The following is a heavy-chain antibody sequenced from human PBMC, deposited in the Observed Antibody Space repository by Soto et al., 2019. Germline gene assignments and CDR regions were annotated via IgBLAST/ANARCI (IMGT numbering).Heavy chain of an antibody. J-gene: IGHJ4*02. V-gene: IGHV4-31*03. CDR1: GGSISSGGYY. D-gene: IGHD2-2*01. CDR2: IYYSGST. Sequence: PSETLSLTCTVSGGSISSGGYYWSWIRQHPGKGLEWIGYIYYSGSTYYNPSLKSRVTISVDTSKNQFSLKLSSVTAADTAVYYCARGGSTSFDYFDYWGQGTLVTVSS. CDR3: ARGGSTSFDYFDY.